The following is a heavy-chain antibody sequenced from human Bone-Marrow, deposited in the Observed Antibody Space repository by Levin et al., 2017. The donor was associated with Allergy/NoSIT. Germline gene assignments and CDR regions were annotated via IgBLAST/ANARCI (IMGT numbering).Heavy chain of an antibody. CDR2: ISSSAAYI. CDR1: GFTFNTYN. D-gene: IGHD2-8*02. J-gene: IGHJ5*02. Sequence: GGSLRLSCAASGFTFNTYNMNWVRQAPGKGLEWVSSISSSAAYIHYTDSVKGRFTISRDNAKNSLYLQMSSLRAEDTAVYYCAGGPCSGGVCNMGDWFDPWGKGTLVT. V-gene: IGHV3-21*04. CDR3: AGGPCSGGVCNMGDWFDP.